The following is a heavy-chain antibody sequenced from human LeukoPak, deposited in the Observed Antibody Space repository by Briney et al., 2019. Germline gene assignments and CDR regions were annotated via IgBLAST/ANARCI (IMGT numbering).Heavy chain of an antibody. CDR2: INPNSGGT. Sequence: ASVKVSCKASGYTFTGYYMHWVRQAPGQGLEWMGWINPNSGGTNYAQKFQGRVTMTRDTSISTAYMELSRLRSDDTAVCYCARRYSSSSSWFDPWGQGTLVTVSS. J-gene: IGHJ5*02. CDR1: GYTFTGYY. CDR3: ARRYSSSSSWFDP. D-gene: IGHD6-6*01. V-gene: IGHV1-2*02.